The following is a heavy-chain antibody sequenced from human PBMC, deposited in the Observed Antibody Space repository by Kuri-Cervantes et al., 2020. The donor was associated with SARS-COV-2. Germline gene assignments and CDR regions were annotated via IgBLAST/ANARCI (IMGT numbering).Heavy chain of an antibody. V-gene: IGHV3-30*04. D-gene: IGHD2-2*01. J-gene: IGHJ4*02. CDR3: AREGPHSTSSEVDY. CDR2: ISYDGSTL. Sequence: GESLKISCATSGFTFGNYAMHWVRQAPGKGLEWVAIISYDGSTLYQNSLKGRFTISRDNSRNTVYLQMNSLRREDSAVYHCAREGPHSTSSEVDYWGQGTLVTVSS. CDR1: GFTFGNYA.